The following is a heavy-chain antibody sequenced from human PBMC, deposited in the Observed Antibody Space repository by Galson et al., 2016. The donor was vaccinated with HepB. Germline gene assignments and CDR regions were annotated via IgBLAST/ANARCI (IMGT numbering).Heavy chain of an antibody. Sequence: SLRLSCAGSGLTFSRKGMGWVRQAPGKGLEWISYITSDSRNIYYADSVKGRFTISRDNGKNSLYLQMNTLRAEDTAVYYCARGTFCSGDSCYSPAFDMWGQGTLVTVSS. CDR3: ARGTFCSGDSCYSPAFDM. J-gene: IGHJ4*02. D-gene: IGHD2-15*01. V-gene: IGHV3-48*01. CDR1: GLTFSRKG. CDR2: ITSDSRNI.